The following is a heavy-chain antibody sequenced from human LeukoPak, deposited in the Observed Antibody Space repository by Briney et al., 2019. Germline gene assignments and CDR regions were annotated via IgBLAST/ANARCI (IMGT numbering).Heavy chain of an antibody. V-gene: IGHV4-34*01. CDR2: INHSGST. Sequence: SETLSLTCAVYGGSFSGYYWSWIRQPPGKGLGWIGEINHSGSTNYNPSLKSRVTISVDTSKNQFSLKLSSVTAADTAVYYCARVSVADQQLVYYFDYWGQGTLVTVSS. J-gene: IGHJ4*02. CDR1: GGSFSGYY. CDR3: ARVSVADQQLVYYFDY. D-gene: IGHD6-13*01.